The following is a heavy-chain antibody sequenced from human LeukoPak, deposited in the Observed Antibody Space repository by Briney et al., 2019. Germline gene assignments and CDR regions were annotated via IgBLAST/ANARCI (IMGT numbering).Heavy chain of an antibody. Sequence: SETQSLTCAVYGGSFSGYYWSWIRQPPGKGLEWIGEINHSGSTNYNPSLKSRVTISVDTSKNQFSLKLSSVTAADTAVYYCARHFSSSWYRRYFDYWGQGTLVTVSS. CDR3: ARHFSSSWYRRYFDY. D-gene: IGHD6-13*01. J-gene: IGHJ4*02. CDR2: INHSGST. V-gene: IGHV4-34*01. CDR1: GGSFSGYY.